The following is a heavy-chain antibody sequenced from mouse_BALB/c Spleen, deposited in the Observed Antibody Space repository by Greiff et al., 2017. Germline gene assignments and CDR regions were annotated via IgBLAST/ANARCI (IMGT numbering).Heavy chain of an antibody. J-gene: IGHJ4*01. CDR1: GYAFTNYL. D-gene: IGHD3-3*01. Sequence: QVQLQQSGAELVRPGTSVKVSCKASGYAFTNYLIEWVKQRPGQGLEWIGVINPGSGGTNYNEKFKGKATLTADKSSSTAYMQLSSLTSDDSAVYFCAREGRGYAMDYWGQGTSVTVSS. CDR3: AREGRGYAMDY. CDR2: INPGSGGT. V-gene: IGHV1-54*01.